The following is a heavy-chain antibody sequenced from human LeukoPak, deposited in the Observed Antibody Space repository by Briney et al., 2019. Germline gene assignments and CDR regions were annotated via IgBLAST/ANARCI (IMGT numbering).Heavy chain of an antibody. CDR3: ARDRYTVVSWYFDL. CDR1: GGSISRGGYY. D-gene: IGHD4-23*01. J-gene: IGHJ2*01. CDR2: IYYSGST. Sequence: PSQTLSLTCTVAGGSISRGGYYWSWVRQHPEKGLEWIGYIYYSGSTYYNPSLKSRVTISVDTSKNQFSLKLSSVTAADTAVYYCARDRYTVVSWYFDLWGRGTLVTVSS. V-gene: IGHV4-31*03.